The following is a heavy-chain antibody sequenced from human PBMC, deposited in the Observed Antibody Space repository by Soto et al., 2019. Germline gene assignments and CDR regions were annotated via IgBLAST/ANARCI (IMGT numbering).Heavy chain of an antibody. CDR2: IGGRDFTT. D-gene: IGHD3-16*01. V-gene: IGHV3-23*01. CDR1: GFVFSNFV. J-gene: IGHJ4*02. CDR3: AKRRGEGFFDY. Sequence: EVQLLESGGGCVQPGGSLRLSCSASGFVFSNFVMSWVRQAPGKGLEWVSAIGGRDFTTYYADSVKGRFTISRDNSKNTLYLRMNSLRVDDTAVYYCAKRRGEGFFDYWGQGTLVTVSS.